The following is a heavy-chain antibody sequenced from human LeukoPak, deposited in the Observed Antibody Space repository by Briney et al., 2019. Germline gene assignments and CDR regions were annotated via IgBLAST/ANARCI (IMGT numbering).Heavy chain of an antibody. D-gene: IGHD5-18*01. CDR2: IIPIFGTA. J-gene: IGHJ4*02. CDR3: ARSGYSYDYFDY. CDR1: GGTFSSYA. Sequence: GASVKVSCKASGGTFSSYAISWVRQAPGQGLGWMGGIIPIFGTANYAQKFQGRVTITTDESTSTAYMELSSLRSEDTAVYYCARSGYSYDYFDYWGQGTLVTVSS. V-gene: IGHV1-69*05.